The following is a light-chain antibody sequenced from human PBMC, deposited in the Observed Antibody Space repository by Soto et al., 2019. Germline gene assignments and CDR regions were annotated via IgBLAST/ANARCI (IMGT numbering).Light chain of an antibody. Sequence: LTQPASVSGSPGQSITISCTGTSGDIGSYNRVSWYQQHPGKAPKLIIYEVTDRPSGVSNRFSGSKSGNTASLTISGLQAEDEADYYCASWDNSLNGLVFGGGTKVTVL. CDR1: SGDIGSYNR. J-gene: IGLJ3*02. CDR3: ASWDNSLNGLV. CDR2: EVT. V-gene: IGLV2-14*01.